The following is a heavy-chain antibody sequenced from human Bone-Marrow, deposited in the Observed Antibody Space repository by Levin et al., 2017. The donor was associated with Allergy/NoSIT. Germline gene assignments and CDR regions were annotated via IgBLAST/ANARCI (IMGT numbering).Heavy chain of an antibody. V-gene: IGHV3-48*02. CDR1: GFTFRHYT. J-gene: IGHJ4*02. D-gene: IGHD3-22*01. CDR2: ITSSGDST. Sequence: GGSLRLSCAASGFTFRHYTMNWVRQAPGKGLEWVSCITSSGDSTYYADSVKGRFTISRDNAKNSLYVQLNRLRDEDTAMYYCARDPARGYYDSSGYSGDHWGQGTLVTVSS. CDR3: ARDPARGYYDSSGYSGDH.